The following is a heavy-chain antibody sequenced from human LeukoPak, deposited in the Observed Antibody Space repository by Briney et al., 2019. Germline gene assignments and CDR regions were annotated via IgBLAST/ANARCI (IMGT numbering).Heavy chain of an antibody. D-gene: IGHD6-13*01. CDR2: ISSSSGTI. V-gene: IGHV3-48*04. J-gene: IGHJ4*02. CDR3: ARLLNPTTAFIAAAAAFDY. CDR1: GFTFSRYS. Sequence: PGGSLRLFCAASGFTFSRYSMNWVRQAPGKGLEWLSYISSSSGTIYYADSVKGRFTISRDNAKNSLYLQMNSLRAEDTAVYYCARLLNPTTAFIAAAAAFDYWGQGTLVTVSS.